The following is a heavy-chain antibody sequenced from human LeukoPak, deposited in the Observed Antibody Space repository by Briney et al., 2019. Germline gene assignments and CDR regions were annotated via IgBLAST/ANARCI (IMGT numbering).Heavy chain of an antibody. J-gene: IGHJ4*02. D-gene: IGHD3-3*01. CDR1: GGTFSIYT. CDR2: TIPIFGIA. CDR3: AREDSTYYDFWSGYKPLDY. V-gene: IGHV1-69*04. Sequence: SVNVSCTSSGGTFSIYTNSWVRQPPGQGLEWMGRTIPIFGIANYAQKFQGRVTITADKSTSTAYMELSSLRSEDTAVYYCAREDSTYYDFWSGYKPLDYWGQGTLVTVSS.